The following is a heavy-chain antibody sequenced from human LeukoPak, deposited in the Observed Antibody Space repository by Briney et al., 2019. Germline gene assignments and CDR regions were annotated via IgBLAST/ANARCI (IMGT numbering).Heavy chain of an antibody. CDR3: ARGIKYYLY. D-gene: IGHD3-16*01. J-gene: IGHJ4*02. CDR2: IKQDGSEK. V-gene: IGHV3-7*01. CDR1: GFTFSSYW. Sequence: PGGSLRLSCAASGFTFSSYWMSWVRQAPGKGLEWVANIKQDGSEKYYVDSVKGRFTISRDNAKNSLWLQLNSLRAEDTAVYFCARGIKYYLYWGQGSLVTVSP.